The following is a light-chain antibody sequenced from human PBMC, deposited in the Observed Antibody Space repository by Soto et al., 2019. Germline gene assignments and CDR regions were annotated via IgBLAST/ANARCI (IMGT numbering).Light chain of an antibody. CDR3: QHYNSYGT. Sequence: DIQMTQSPSTLSGSLGDRVTITCRASQNINSWLAWYQQKPGKAPNLLIYHASSLETGVPSRFSGSGSGTEFTLTISSLQPDDFATYYCQHYNSYGTFGQGTKVDI. CDR2: HAS. J-gene: IGKJ1*01. CDR1: QNINSW. V-gene: IGKV1-5*01.